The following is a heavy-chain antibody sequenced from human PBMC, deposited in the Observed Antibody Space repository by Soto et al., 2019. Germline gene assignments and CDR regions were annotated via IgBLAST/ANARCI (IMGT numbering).Heavy chain of an antibody. J-gene: IGHJ4*02. CDR1: GVTVSSNC. Sequence: VQLVESGGGLVQPGGSLRLSCAASGVTVSSNCMSWVRQAPGKGLEWVSVIYSGGSTYYAHSVKGRFTISRHNSKSTLYLQMNSLRAEDTAVYYCARGMVVAATLFVYRVQGTVVTVSS. D-gene: IGHD2-15*01. CDR3: ARGMVVAATLFVY. CDR2: IYSGGST. V-gene: IGHV3-53*04.